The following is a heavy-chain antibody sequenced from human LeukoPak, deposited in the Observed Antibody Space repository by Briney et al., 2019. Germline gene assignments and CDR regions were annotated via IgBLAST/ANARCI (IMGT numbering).Heavy chain of an antibody. CDR2: IYYSGTT. J-gene: IGHJ5*02. V-gene: IGHV4-39*01. CDR1: GGSISSPNHD. D-gene: IGHD3-10*01. Sequence: SETLSLTCSVSGGSISSPNHDWAWIRQPPGQGLEWIGSIYYSGTTYYNLSLKSRVTLSVDTSQNQFSLKLSSETAADTAIYFCARSLGANTWVGNWFDPWGQGTLVTVSP. CDR3: ARSLGANTWVGNWFDP.